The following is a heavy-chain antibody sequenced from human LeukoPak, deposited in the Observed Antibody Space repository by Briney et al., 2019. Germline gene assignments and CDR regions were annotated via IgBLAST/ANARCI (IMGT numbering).Heavy chain of an antibody. CDR3: AKELLYGMDV. CDR1: GFTFSNYA. CDR2: ISWNSGSI. J-gene: IGHJ6*02. V-gene: IGHV3-9*01. Sequence: GGSLRLSCAASGFTFSNYAMTWVRQAPGKGLEWVSGISWNSGSIGYADSVKGRFTISRDNAKNSLYLQMNSLRAEDTALYYCAKELLYGMDVWGQGTTVTVSS.